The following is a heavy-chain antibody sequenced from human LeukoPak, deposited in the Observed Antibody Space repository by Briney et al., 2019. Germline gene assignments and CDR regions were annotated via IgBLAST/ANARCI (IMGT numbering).Heavy chain of an antibody. Sequence: GGSLRLSYAASGFTFSSYSMNWVRQAPGKGLEWVSSISSSSSYIHYADSVKGRFTISRDNAKNSLYLQMNSLRAEDTAVYYCARESEYSTNAFDYWGQGTLVTVSS. CDR1: GFTFSSYS. D-gene: IGHD6-6*01. J-gene: IGHJ4*02. CDR3: ARESEYSTNAFDY. CDR2: ISSSSSYI. V-gene: IGHV3-21*01.